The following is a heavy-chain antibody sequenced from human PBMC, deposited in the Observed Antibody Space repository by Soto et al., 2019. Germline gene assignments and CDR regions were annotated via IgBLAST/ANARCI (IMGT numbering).Heavy chain of an antibody. D-gene: IGHD3-10*01. V-gene: IGHV4-34*01. Sequence: SETLSLTSAVYGGSFSGYYWSWIRQPPGKGLEWIGEINHSGSTNYNPSLKSRVTISVDTSKNQFSLKLSSVTAADTAVYYCARGWYYGSGSYYNPYYYYYGMDVWGQGATVT. CDR2: INHSGST. CDR1: GGSFSGYY. CDR3: ARGWYYGSGSYYNPYYYYYGMDV. J-gene: IGHJ6*02.